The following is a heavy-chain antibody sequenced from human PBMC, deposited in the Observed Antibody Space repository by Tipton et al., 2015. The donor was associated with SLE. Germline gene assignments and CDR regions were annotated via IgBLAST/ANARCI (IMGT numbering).Heavy chain of an antibody. CDR3: ARLHGYSYGLNWFDP. D-gene: IGHD5-18*01. CDR2: IYYTGTTT. J-gene: IGHJ5*02. Sequence: WFRQAPGKGLEWIGSIYYTGTTTYYNSFLKSRVTMSVDTSKNQFSLRLTSVIAADTAVYYCARLHGYSYGLNWFDPWGQGTLISVSS. V-gene: IGHV4-39*07.